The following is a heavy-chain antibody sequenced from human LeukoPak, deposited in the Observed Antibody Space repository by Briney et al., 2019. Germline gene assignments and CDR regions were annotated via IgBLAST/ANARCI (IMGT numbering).Heavy chain of an antibody. V-gene: IGHV3-7*02. CDR3: ASSRN. Sequence: QPGGSLRLSCAASGFAFSSYWMSGVRPAPGKGLEWVANINQDGSEKYYVDSVKGRFTISGDNAKNSLYLQMNSLKDEDTSVYYCASSRNWGQGTLVTVSS. CDR2: INQDGSEK. J-gene: IGHJ4*02. CDR1: GFAFSSYW.